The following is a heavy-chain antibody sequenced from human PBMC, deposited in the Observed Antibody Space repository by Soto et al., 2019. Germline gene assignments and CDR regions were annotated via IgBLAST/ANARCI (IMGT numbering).Heavy chain of an antibody. V-gene: IGHV3-33*01. CDR1: GFTFSSYG. J-gene: IGHJ3*02. CDR3: ARDRGSGHKTAFDI. D-gene: IGHD6-19*01. CDR2: IWYDGSNK. Sequence: QVQLVESGGGVVQPGRSLRLSCAASGFTFSSYGMDWVRQAPGKGLEWVAVIWYDGSNKYYADSVKGRFTISRDNSKNTLYLQMNSLRAEDTAVYYCARDRGSGHKTAFDIWGQGTMVTVSS.